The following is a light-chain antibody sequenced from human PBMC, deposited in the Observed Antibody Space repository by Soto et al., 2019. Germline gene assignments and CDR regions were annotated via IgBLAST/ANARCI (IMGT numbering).Light chain of an antibody. V-gene: IGLV2-23*02. Sequence: QPALTQPASVSGSPGQSITISCTGTSSDVGSYNLVSWYQQHPGKAPKLMIYEVSKRPSGVSNRLSGSKSGNTASLTISGLQVEEEAVYYCCSYEGRSTYVFVTGTRVPAL. CDR3: CSYEGRSTYV. J-gene: IGLJ1*01. CDR1: SSDVGSYNL. CDR2: EVS.